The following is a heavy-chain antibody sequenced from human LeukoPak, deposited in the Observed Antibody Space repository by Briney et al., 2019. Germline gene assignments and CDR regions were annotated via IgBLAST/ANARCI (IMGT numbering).Heavy chain of an antibody. D-gene: IGHD3-22*01. CDR1: GFTFSSYA. Sequence: GGSLRLSCAASGFTFSSYAMHWVRQAPGKGLEWVAVISYDGSNKKYADSVKGRFTISRDNAKNSLYLQMNSLRAEDTAVYYCARANDYYDSSGFPASDYWGQGTLVTVSS. CDR3: ARANDYYDSSGFPASDY. CDR2: ISYDGSNK. J-gene: IGHJ4*02. V-gene: IGHV3-30*04.